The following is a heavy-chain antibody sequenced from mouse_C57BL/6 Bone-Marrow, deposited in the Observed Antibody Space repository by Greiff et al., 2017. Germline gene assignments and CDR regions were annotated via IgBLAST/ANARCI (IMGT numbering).Heavy chain of an antibody. CDR3: ARARESD. V-gene: IGHV14-4*01. Sequence: EVQLQQSGAELVRPGASVTLSCSASGFNIKDDYMHWVKQRPEQGLEWIGWIVPENGDTEYASKFQGKATITADTSSNTAYLQLSSLTSEDTAIYYCARARESDWGQGTSVTVSS. J-gene: IGHJ4*01. CDR2: IVPENGDT. CDR1: GFNIKDDY.